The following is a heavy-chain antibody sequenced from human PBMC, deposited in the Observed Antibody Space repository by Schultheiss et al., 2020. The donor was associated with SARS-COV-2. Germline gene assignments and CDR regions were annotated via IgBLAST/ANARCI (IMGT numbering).Heavy chain of an antibody. CDR3: TTDPDSSGYYLDY. D-gene: IGHD3-22*01. V-gene: IGHV3-30*07. J-gene: IGHJ4*02. CDR1: GFTFSSYA. Sequence: GESLKISCAASGFTFSSYAMHWVRQAPGKGLEWVAVISYDGSNKYYADSVKGRFTISRDNAKNSLYLQMNSLRAEDTAVYYCTTDPDSSGYYLDYWGQGTLVTVSS. CDR2: ISYDGSNK.